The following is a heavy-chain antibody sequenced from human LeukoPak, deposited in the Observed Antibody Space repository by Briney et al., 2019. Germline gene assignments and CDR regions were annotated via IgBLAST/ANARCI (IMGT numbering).Heavy chain of an antibody. CDR1: GFTFDYYW. Sequence: GGSLRLSCAASGFTFDYYWMHWVRQAPGKGLMWVSRINTDGSNTHYAESVKGRFTISRDNAKNTPYLQMNGLRVDDTAVYYCVVWGEDRSGHRFDFWGQGTLVTVSS. V-gene: IGHV3-74*01. D-gene: IGHD3-22*01. CDR3: VVWGEDRSGHRFDF. J-gene: IGHJ4*02. CDR2: INTDGSNT.